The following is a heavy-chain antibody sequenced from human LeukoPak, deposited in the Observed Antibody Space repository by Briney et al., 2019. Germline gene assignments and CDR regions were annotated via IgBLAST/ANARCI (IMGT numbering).Heavy chain of an antibody. J-gene: IGHJ4*02. D-gene: IGHD3-22*01. CDR1: GYTFTSYY. V-gene: IGHV1-46*01. CDR2: INPSGGST. CDR3: ARASSIVVVITPFDY. Sequence: ASVKVSCKASGYTFTSYYIHWVRQAPGQGLEWMGIINPSGGSTNYAQKFQGRVTMTRDTPTTTVYMELSSLRSEDTAVYYCARASSIVVVITPFDYWGQGTLVTVSS.